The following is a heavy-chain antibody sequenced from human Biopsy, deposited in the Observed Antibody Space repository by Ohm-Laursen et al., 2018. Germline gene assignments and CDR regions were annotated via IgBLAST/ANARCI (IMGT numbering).Heavy chain of an antibody. Sequence: GTLSLTSGVYGKTFCDYYWSWIRQPAGQGLEWNGRIYPGGSTNYNPSLKSRVTMSVDTSTKQLSLRLRSVTAADTAMYYCASVVLGPTNDAFDLWGQGTMVGVSS. V-gene: IGHV4-59*10. CDR1: GKTFCDYY. CDR3: ASVVLGPTNDAFDL. J-gene: IGHJ3*01. D-gene: IGHD3-22*01. CDR2: IYPGGST.